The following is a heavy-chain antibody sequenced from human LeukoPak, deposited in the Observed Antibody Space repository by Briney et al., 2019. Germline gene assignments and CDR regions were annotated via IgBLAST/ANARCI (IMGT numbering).Heavy chain of an antibody. D-gene: IGHD1-26*01. V-gene: IGHV4-4*02. Sequence: SETLSLTCAVSGGSISSSNWWSWVRQPPGKGLEWIGEIYHSGSTNYNPSLKSRVTISVDKSKNQFSLKLSSVTAADTAVYYCAGYSGSQGDAFDIWGQGTMVTVSS. J-gene: IGHJ3*02. CDR1: GGSISSSNW. CDR3: AGYSGSQGDAFDI. CDR2: IYHSGST.